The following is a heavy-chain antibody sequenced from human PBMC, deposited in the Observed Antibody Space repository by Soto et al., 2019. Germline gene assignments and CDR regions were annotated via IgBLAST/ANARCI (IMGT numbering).Heavy chain of an antibody. CDR2: INPRGGFT. CDR3: AREENSGRDGFDY. J-gene: IGHJ4*02. CDR1: GYTFTTYY. Sequence: QVHLVQSGAEVKKPGASVKVSCKASGYTFTTYYIHWVRQAPGQGLEWKGVINPRGGFTNYAQKCQGRVTMTRDTSTSKVYMELSSLRSEDTAVFYCAREENSGRDGFDYWGQGTLVTVS. D-gene: IGHD1-26*01. V-gene: IGHV1-46*01.